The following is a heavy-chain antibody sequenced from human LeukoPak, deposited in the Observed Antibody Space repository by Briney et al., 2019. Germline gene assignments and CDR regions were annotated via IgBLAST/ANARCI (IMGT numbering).Heavy chain of an antibody. CDR1: GYSFTSYW. Sequence: GESLKISCKGSGYSFTSYWIGWVRQMPGKGLEWMGIIYPGDSDTRYSPSFQGQVTISADKSISTAYLQWSSLKASDTAMYYCARHRTYCANGVCYIGWFDPWGQGTLVTVSS. V-gene: IGHV5-51*01. D-gene: IGHD2-8*01. CDR3: ARHRTYCANGVCYIGWFDP. J-gene: IGHJ5*02. CDR2: IYPGDSDT.